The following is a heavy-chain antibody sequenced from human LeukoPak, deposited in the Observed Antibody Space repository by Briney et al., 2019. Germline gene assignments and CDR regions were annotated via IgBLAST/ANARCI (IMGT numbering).Heavy chain of an antibody. CDR2: IYSSGTISGTT. J-gene: IGHJ4*02. CDR1: SGSFNGYY. CDR3: ASVTGDGDHAD. Sequence: SETLSLTCAVSSGSFNGYYWSWIRQPPGKGLEWIGYIYSSGTISGTTNYNPSLKSRVTISVDTSKHQISLKLRSVTAADTAVYYCASVTGDGDHADWGQGTLVTVSS. D-gene: IGHD7-27*01. V-gene: IGHV4-59*01.